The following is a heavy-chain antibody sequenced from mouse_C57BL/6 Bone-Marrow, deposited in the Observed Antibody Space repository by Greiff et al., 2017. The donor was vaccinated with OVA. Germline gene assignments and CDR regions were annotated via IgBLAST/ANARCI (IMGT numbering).Heavy chain of an antibody. CDR3: ARDYDEYYYAMDY. D-gene: IGHD2-4*01. CDR1: GYTFTSYW. J-gene: IGHJ4*01. V-gene: IGHV1-69*01. CDR2: IDPSDSYT. Sequence: QVQLQQSGAELVMPGASVKLSCKASGYTFTSYWMHWVKQRPGQGLEWIGEIDPSDSYTNYNQKFKGKSTLTVDKSSSTAYMQLSSLTSEDSAVYYCARDYDEYYYAMDYWGQGTSVTVSS.